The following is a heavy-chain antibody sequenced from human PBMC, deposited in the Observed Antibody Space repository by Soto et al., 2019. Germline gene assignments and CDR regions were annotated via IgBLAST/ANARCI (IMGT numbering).Heavy chain of an antibody. V-gene: IGHV1-2*02. J-gene: IGHJ4*02. CDR3: ASAAVTGTAGLDF. CDR2: INPNSGGT. Sequence: QVLLLQSGAEVKKPGASVKVSCKASGYTFSGFYMHWVRQAPGQGLEWMGWINPNSGGTKSAEKFQGRVTMTRDTSISTAYMELSRLTSDDTAVYYCASAAVTGTAGLDFWGQGTQVNVSS. D-gene: IGHD6-19*01. CDR1: GYTFSGFY.